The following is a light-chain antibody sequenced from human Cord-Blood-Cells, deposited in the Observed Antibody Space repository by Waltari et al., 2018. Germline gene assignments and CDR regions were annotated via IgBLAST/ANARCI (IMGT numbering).Light chain of an antibody. CDR3: QQYNSYSWT. CDR2: KAS. CDR1: QSISSW. Sequence: DIQMTQSPSPLSASVGDRVTITCRASQSISSWLAWYQPKPGKAPKLLIYKASSLESGVPSRFSGSGSGTEFTLTISSLQPDDFATYYCQQYNSYSWTFGQGTKVEIK. V-gene: IGKV1-5*03. J-gene: IGKJ1*01.